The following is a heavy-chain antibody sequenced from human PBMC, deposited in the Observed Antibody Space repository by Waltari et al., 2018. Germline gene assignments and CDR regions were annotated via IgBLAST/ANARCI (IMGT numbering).Heavy chain of an antibody. CDR1: GGSISSGGYY. D-gene: IGHD3-22*01. CDR2: IYHSGST. J-gene: IGHJ5*02. V-gene: IGHV4-31*03. Sequence: QVQLQESGPGLVKPSQTLSLTCTVSGGSISSGGYYWSWIRQHPGKGLEWIGYIYHSGSTDYNPSLKSRVTRSVDGSKNQFSLKLSSVTAADTAVYYCARVKPTYYYDSSGSNWFDPWGQGTLVTVSS. CDR3: ARVKPTYYYDSSGSNWFDP.